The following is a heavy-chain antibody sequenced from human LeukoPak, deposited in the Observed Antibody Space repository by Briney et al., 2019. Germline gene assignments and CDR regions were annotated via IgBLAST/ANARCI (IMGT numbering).Heavy chain of an antibody. J-gene: IGHJ4*02. CDR3: ARVRDIVVVVAATREYYFDY. Sequence: GASVKVSCKASGYTFTSYAMHWVRQAPGQRLEWMGWINAGNGNTKYSQKFQGRVTITRDTSASTAYMELSSLRSEDTAVYYCARVRDIVVVVAATREYYFDYWGQGTLVTVSS. V-gene: IGHV1-3*01. D-gene: IGHD2-15*01. CDR1: GYTFTSYA. CDR2: INAGNGNT.